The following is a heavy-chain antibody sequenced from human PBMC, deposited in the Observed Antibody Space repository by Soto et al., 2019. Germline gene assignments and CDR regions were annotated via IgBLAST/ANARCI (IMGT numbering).Heavy chain of an antibody. Sequence: ASVKVSCTASGYTFTGDDMHWARQAPGQGLEWMGWINPNSGGTNYAQQFQGWVTMTRDTSISTAYMELSSVTAADTAVYCCARFPVAGLFSRYSYYGMDVWGQGTTVTVSS. V-gene: IGHV1-2*04. CDR2: INPNSGGT. CDR3: ARFPVAGLFSRYSYYGMDV. J-gene: IGHJ6*02. CDR1: GYTFTGDD. D-gene: IGHD6-19*01.